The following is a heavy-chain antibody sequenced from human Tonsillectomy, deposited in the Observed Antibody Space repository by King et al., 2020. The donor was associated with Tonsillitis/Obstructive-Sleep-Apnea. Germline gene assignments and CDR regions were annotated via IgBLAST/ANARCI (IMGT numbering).Heavy chain of an antibody. CDR3: ARAYGGSPRVDY. D-gene: IGHD2-15*01. CDR2: INPNRGGT. V-gene: IGHV1-2*06. J-gene: IGHJ4*02. CDR1: GYTFTGYY. Sequence: QLVQSGAEVKKPGASVKVSCKASGYTFTGYYMYWVLQAPGQGLEWMGRINPNRGGTNYAQKFQGRVTMTRDTSISTAYMELSRLRTDDTAVYYCARAYGGSPRVDYWGQGTLVTVSS.